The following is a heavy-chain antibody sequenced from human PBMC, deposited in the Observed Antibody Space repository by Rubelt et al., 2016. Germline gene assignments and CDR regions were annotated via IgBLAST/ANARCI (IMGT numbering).Heavy chain of an antibody. J-gene: IGHJ4*02. V-gene: IGHV3-23*04. CDR3: ARGFDKAYSISWSS. Sequence: EVQLVESGGGLVQPGGSLRLSCAASGFTFSNYAMSWVRQAPGKGLEWVSALSGGGGSTSYADSVKGRFTISRDNAKNTLYLQMSSLRAEDTAVYYCARGFDKAYSISWSSWGQGTLVTVSS. D-gene: IGHD6-13*01. CDR1: GFTFSNYA. CDR2: LSGGGGST.